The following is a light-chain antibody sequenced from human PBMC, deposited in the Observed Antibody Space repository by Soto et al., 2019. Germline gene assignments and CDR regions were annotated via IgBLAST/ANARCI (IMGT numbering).Light chain of an antibody. CDR1: QSVSSY. CDR3: QQANSFPLT. V-gene: IGKV3-11*01. Sequence: EIVLTQSPATLSLSPGERATLSSRASQSVSSYLAWYQQTNGQAPRLLIYDASNRDTGIPARFSGSGSGTDFTLTISSLQPEDFATYYCQQANSFPLTFGQGTRLEIK. J-gene: IGKJ5*01. CDR2: DAS.